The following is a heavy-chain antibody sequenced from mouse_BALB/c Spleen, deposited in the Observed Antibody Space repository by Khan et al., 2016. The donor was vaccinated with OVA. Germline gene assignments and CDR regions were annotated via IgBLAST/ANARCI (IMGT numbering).Heavy chain of an antibody. D-gene: IGHD2-1*01. J-gene: IGHJ3*01. V-gene: IGHV9-3-1*01. CDR2: INTYTGEA. CDR3: SRSNCNYGFAY. Sequence: QIQLVQSGPELKKPGETVKISCKASGYTLIDYGMNWVKQAPGKGSKWMGWINTYTGEATYADAFKGRFAFSLATSARTAYLQINNLKTEDTATYVCSRSNCNYGFAYWGQGTLVTVSA. CDR1: GYTLIDYG.